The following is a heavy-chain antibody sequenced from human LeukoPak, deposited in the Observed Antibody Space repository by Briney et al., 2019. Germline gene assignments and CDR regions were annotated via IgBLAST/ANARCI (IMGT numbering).Heavy chain of an antibody. V-gene: IGHV4-4*07. CDR3: ARLLSSVTTYDY. Sequence: PSETLSLTCIVSGSSISSYYWNWIRQPAGKGLEWIGRIYISGSTNYNPSLKSRVTMSVDTSKNQFSLKLSSVTAADTAVYYCARLLSSVTTYDYWGQGTLVTVSS. CDR2: IYISGST. CDR1: GSSISSYY. D-gene: IGHD4-17*01. J-gene: IGHJ4*02.